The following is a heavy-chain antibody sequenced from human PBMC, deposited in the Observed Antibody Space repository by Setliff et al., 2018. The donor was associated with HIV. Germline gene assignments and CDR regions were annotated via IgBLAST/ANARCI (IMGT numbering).Heavy chain of an antibody. J-gene: IGHJ3*02. CDR2: IYVGGSV. V-gene: IGHV4-61*10. D-gene: IGHD2-2*02. Sequence: SETLSLTCTVSGGSMNSDSYSWTWLRQPAGKGPELIGHIYVGGSVIYNPSLASRVTISMVPSKNQFSLKLSSVTAADTAVYYCARGTIRDAFDIWGQGTMDTVS. CDR1: GGSMNSDSYS. CDR3: ARGTIRDAFDI.